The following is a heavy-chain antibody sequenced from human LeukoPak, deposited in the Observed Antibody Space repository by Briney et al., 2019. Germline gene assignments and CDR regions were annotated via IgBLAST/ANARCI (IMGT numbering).Heavy chain of an antibody. Sequence: GGSLRLSRVASGFTSSNYWMHWVRQPPGKGLVWVSRIYVDGRTTNYADSVKGRFTISRDNAKNTVYLEMNSLSVEDTATYYCIRDFRSADLWGQGTLVTVTS. CDR3: IRDFRSADL. V-gene: IGHV3-74*01. CDR2: IYVDGRTT. CDR1: GFTSSNYW. J-gene: IGHJ5*02.